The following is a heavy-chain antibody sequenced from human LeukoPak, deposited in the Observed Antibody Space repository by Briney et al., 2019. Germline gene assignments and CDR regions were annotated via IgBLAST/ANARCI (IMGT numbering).Heavy chain of an antibody. J-gene: IGHJ5*02. D-gene: IGHD6-25*01. Sequence: PGGSLRLSCVVSGFPFGNFWMHWVRQVPGKGLDWVARMDTDGRTTDYAGSVKGRFTISRGNARNTLYLQMRSLRADDTALYYCATDVTGSEDRWGQGTLVTVSS. V-gene: IGHV3-74*01. CDR3: ATDVTGSEDR. CDR1: GFPFGNFW. CDR2: MDTDGRTT.